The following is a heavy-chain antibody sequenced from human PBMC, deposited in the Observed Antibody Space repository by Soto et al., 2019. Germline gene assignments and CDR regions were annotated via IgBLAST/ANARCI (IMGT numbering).Heavy chain of an antibody. CDR2: INPNSGGT. D-gene: IGHD3-3*01. J-gene: IGHJ4*02. CDR3: ARATYYDLWSGYYFDY. Sequence: QVQLVQSGAEVKKPGASVKVSCKASGYTFTGYYMHWVRQAPGQGLEWMGWINPNSGGTNYAQKLQGWVTMTRDTSISTAYMELSRLRADDTAVYYCARATYYDLWSGYYFDYWGQGTLVTVSS. CDR1: GYTFTGYY. V-gene: IGHV1-2*04.